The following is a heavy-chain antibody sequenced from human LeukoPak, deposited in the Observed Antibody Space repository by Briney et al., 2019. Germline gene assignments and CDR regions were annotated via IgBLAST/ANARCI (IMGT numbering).Heavy chain of an antibody. CDR1: GGSFSGYY. CDR3: ARHRRYCSSTSCRAFDI. Sequence: SETLSLTCAVYGGSFSGYYWSWIRQPPGKGLEWIGEINHSGSTNYNPSLKSRVTIPVDTSKNQFSLKLSSVTAADTAVYYCARHRRYCSSTSCRAFDIWGQGTLVTVSS. V-gene: IGHV4-34*01. D-gene: IGHD2-2*01. CDR2: INHSGST. J-gene: IGHJ4*02.